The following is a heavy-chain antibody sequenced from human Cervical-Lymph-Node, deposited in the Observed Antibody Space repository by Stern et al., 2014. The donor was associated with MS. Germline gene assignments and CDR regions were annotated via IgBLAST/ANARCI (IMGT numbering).Heavy chain of an antibody. V-gene: IGHV3-66*01. J-gene: IGHJ5*02. CDR2: FYSGIST. Sequence: EVQLVESGGILVQPGGSLRLSCAASGSTVNSNYMTWVRQAPGKGLEWVSIFYSGISTYYAESVKGRFSFSIDNSKNTLFLHMNNLRVEDTAMYYCTREMAARRLDPWGQGTLVIVSA. D-gene: IGHD5-24*01. CDR3: TREMAARRLDP. CDR1: GSTVNSNY.